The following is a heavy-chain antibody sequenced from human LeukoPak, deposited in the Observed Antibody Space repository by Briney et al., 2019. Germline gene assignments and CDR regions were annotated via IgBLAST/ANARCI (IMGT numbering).Heavy chain of an antibody. CDR3: ARDDGNTWLLDS. CDR2: IIPGNGNT. D-gene: IGHD5-24*01. Sequence: ASVKVSCKASGYTFSTYAMHWVRQAPGQSLEWMGWIIPGNGNTKYSQNFQGRVTITTDTSGSTAYMELSSLRSEDTAMYYCARDDGNTWLLDSWGQGTLVTVSS. V-gene: IGHV1-3*01. J-gene: IGHJ4*02. CDR1: GYTFSTYA.